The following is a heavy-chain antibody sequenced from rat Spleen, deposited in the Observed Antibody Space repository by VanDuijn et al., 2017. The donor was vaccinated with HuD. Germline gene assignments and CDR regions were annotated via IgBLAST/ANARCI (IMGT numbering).Heavy chain of an antibody. CDR2: IWGNGNT. J-gene: IGHJ2*01. CDR1: GLSLTSNS. Sequence: QVQLKESGPGLVQPSQTLSLTCTVSGLSLTSNSVSWIRQPPGKGLEWMGVIWGNGNTNYNSALKSRLSISRDTSKSQVCLKMNNLQTESTAMYFCARSDTLAAMGHYWGQGIMFTVSS. D-gene: IGHD1-2*01. CDR3: ARSDTLAAMGHY. V-gene: IGHV2-47*01.